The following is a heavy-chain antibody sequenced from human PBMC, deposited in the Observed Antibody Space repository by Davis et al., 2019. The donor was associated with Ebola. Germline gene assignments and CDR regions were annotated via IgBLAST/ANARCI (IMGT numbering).Heavy chain of an antibody. J-gene: IGHJ5*02. Sequence: SETLSLTCAAYGGSFSGYYWSWIRQPPGKGLEWIGEINHSGSTNYNPSLKSRVTISVDTSKNQFSLKLSSVTAADTAVYYCARLYYDFWFDPWGQGTLVTVSS. CDR3: ARLYYDFWFDP. D-gene: IGHD3-3*01. CDR2: INHSGST. V-gene: IGHV4-34*01. CDR1: GGSFSGYY.